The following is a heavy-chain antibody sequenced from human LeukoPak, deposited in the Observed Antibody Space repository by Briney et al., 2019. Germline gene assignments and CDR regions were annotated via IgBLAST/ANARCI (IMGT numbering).Heavy chain of an antibody. J-gene: IGHJ4*02. CDR3: AKVSIVGVVAATYYFDY. V-gene: IGHV3-23*01. CDR2: ISGSGGST. CDR1: GFTFGSYA. Sequence: PGGSLRLFCAASGFTFGSYAMSWVRQAPGKGLEWVSAISGSGGSTYYADSVKGRFTISRDNSKNTLYLQMNSLRAEDTAVYYCAKVSIVGVVAATYYFDYWGQGTLVAVSS. D-gene: IGHD2-15*01.